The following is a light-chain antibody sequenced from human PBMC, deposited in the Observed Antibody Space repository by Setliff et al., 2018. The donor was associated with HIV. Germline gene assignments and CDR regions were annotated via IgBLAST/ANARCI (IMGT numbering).Light chain of an antibody. Sequence: QPALTQPPSVSAAPGQKVTISCSGSSSNIGNNYVSWYQQLPAAAPKLLIYDNNKRPSGIPDRFSGSKSGTSATLGITGLQTGDEADYYCGTWDSSLSAGVFGGGTKVTVL. CDR2: DNN. CDR3: GTWDSSLSAGV. CDR1: SSNIGNNY. V-gene: IGLV1-51*01. J-gene: IGLJ3*02.